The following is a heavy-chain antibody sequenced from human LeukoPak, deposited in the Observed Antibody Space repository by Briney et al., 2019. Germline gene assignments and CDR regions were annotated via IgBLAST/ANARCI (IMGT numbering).Heavy chain of an antibody. V-gene: IGHV4-59*01. Sequence: SETLSLTCTVSGGSIRSYLWSWRRQPPGQGLGWIGYIWDTEITDYNPSLKSRVTISLDTSKNHFSLNLRSVTAADTALYFCARGLVLATDDAFDIWGQGTLVTVSS. CDR2: IWDTEIT. D-gene: IGHD5-12*01. J-gene: IGHJ3*02. CDR3: ARGLVLATDDAFDI. CDR1: GGSIRSYL.